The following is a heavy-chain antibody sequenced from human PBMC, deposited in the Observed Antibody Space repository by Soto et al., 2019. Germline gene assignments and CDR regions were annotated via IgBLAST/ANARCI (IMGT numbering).Heavy chain of an antibody. J-gene: IGHJ4*02. V-gene: IGHV4-30-2*01. Sequence: QLQLQESGSGLVKPSQTLSLTCAVSGGSISGTTYSWSWIRQPPGKGLEWIGYIYDSGNTYYNPSPKSQFSISVDRSKNQFSLKLSSVTAADTAVYYCARGQGAAAGHSNFDYWGQGALVTVSS. CDR2: IYDSGNT. CDR3: ARGQGAAAGHSNFDY. CDR1: GGSISGTTYS. D-gene: IGHD6-13*01.